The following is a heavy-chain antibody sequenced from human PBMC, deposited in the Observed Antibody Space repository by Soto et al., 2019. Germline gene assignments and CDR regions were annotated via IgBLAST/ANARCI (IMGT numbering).Heavy chain of an antibody. V-gene: IGHV1-69-2*01. CDR2: VEVENDDR. D-gene: IGHD1-26*01. J-gene: IGHJ4*02. Sequence: EVLLQQSRAEARKPGSVVKMSCAVSGITFSDLHMHWVKQAPGKGLEWVGLVEVENDDRLYAEKYRGRLNITTDKSKPTTYMEMTSLTSDNTAICICAAVRGSLGRLSFDYWGQGTPVTVSA. CDR3: AAVRGSLGRLSFDY. CDR1: GITFSDLH.